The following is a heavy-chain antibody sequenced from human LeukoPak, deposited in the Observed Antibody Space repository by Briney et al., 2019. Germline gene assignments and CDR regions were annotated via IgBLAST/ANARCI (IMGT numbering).Heavy chain of an antibody. Sequence: PSETLSLTCAVSGGSISSSNWWSWVRQPPGKGLEWIGEIYHSGSTNYNPSLKSRVTISVDKSKNQFSLKLSSVTAADTAVYYCATLDYSAKGRLYFDYWGQGTLVTVSS. CDR3: ATLDYSAKGRLYFDY. CDR2: IYHSGST. CDR1: GGSISSSNW. V-gene: IGHV4-4*02. J-gene: IGHJ4*02. D-gene: IGHD4-11*01.